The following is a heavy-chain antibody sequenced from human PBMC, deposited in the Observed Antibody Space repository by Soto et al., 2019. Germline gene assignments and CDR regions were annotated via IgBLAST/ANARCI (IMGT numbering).Heavy chain of an antibody. CDR2: IYYSGST. Sequence: QLQLQESGPGLVKPSETLSLTCTVSGGSISSSSYYWGWIRQPPGKGLEWIGSIYYSGSTYYNPSLKSRVTISVDTSKNQFSLKLSSVTAADTAVYYCARHAGKTGYYDFWSGYSFFMDVWGNGTTVTVSS. D-gene: IGHD3-3*01. V-gene: IGHV4-39*01. CDR1: GGSISSSSYY. CDR3: ARHAGKTGYYDFWSGYSFFMDV. J-gene: IGHJ6*03.